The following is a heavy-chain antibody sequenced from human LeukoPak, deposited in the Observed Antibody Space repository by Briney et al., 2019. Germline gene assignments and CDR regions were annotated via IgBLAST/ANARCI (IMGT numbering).Heavy chain of an antibody. CDR2: ISYDGSNK. V-gene: IGHV3-30*14. J-gene: IGHJ4*02. CDR1: GFTFSSYA. CDR3: ARDGSAVAGIDY. D-gene: IGHD6-19*01. Sequence: PGGSLRLSCAASGFTFSSYAMHWVRQAPGKGLEWVAVISYDGSNKYYADSVKGRFTISRDNSKNTLYLQMNSLRAEDTAVYYCARDGSAVAGIDYWGQGTLVTVSS.